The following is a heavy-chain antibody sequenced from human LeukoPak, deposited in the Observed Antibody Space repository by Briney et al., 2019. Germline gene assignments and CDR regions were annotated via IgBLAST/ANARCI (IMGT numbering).Heavy chain of an antibody. Sequence: PSETLSLTCTVSSGSINSYYWGWVRQPPGKGLEWIGRIYTTGATQYNPSLKSRVTMSVDTSTNQFSLNLRSMTAAYTAVYYCGRQGYTASYYFLDYWSQGTLVAVS. V-gene: IGHV4-4*07. D-gene: IGHD1-26*01. CDR2: IYTTGAT. CDR3: GRQGYTASYYFLDY. J-gene: IGHJ4*02. CDR1: SGSINSYY.